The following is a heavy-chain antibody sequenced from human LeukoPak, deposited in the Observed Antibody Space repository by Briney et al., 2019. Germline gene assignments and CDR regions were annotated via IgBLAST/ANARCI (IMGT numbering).Heavy chain of an antibody. CDR2: INPNSGGT. V-gene: IGHV1-2*02. J-gene: IGHJ5*02. CDR1: GYTFTGYY. D-gene: IGHD6-6*01. CDR3: ARGGLSSVEARPYWLDP. Sequence: ASVKVSCKASGYTFTGYYMHWVRQAPGQGLEWMGWINPNSGGTNDAQKFQGRVTMTRDTSISTAYMELSRLRSDDTAGYFCARGGLSSVEARPYWLDPWAREPWSPSPQ.